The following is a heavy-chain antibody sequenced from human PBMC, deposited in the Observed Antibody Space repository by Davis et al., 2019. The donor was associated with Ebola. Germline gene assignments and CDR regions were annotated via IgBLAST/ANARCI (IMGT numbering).Heavy chain of an antibody. V-gene: IGHV4-34*01. CDR3: AGIRGQWLED. CDR2: INHSGST. J-gene: IGHJ4*02. CDR1: GGSFSGYY. D-gene: IGHD6-19*01. Sequence: PGGSLRLSCAVYGGSFSGYYWNWIRQPPGEGLEWIGEINHSGSTNYNPSLKSRVTISVDTSKNQFSLKLSSVTAADTALYYCAGIRGQWLEDWGQGTLVTVSS.